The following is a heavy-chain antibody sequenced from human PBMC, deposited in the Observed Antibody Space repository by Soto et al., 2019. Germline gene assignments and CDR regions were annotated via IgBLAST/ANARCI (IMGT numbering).Heavy chain of an antibody. D-gene: IGHD5-18*01. CDR2: IYYSGST. V-gene: IGHV4-59*01. CDR3: ARGVQLWSEGGWFDP. Sequence: LSLTCTVSGGSISSYYWSWIRQPPGKGLEWIGYIYYSGSTNYNPSLKSRVTISVDTSKNQFSLKLSSVTAADTAVYYCARGVQLWSEGGWFDPWGQGTLVTVSS. CDR1: GGSISSYY. J-gene: IGHJ5*02.